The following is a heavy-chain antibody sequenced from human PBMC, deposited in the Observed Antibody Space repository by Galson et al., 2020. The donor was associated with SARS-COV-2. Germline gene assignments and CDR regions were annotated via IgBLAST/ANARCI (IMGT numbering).Heavy chain of an antibody. D-gene: IGHD2-15*01. CDR2: THYSGRN. CDR1: GGSISSYY. V-gene: IGHV4-59*01. CDR3: ARVGRVAAIRGHDAFDI. J-gene: IGHJ3*02. Sequence: SSETLSLACTVSGGSISSYYWSWIRQPPGNGLEWIGYTHYSGRNNYNTSLKSGVTISVDTSKNQFSLKLSSVTAADTAVYYCARVGRVAAIRGHDAFDIWGQGTMVTVSS.